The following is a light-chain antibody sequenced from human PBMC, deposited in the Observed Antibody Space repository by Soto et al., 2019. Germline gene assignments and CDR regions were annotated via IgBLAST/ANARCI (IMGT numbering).Light chain of an antibody. CDR1: QSVSSSS. V-gene: IGKV3D-7*01. CDR2: WAS. CDR3: QQYYSSVT. Sequence: ENVLTQSPGTLSLSPGERATLFCRASQSVSSSSLAWYQQKAGQPPKLLFYWASTRESGVPARFSGGGSGTDFSLTISSLQPEDVAVYYCQQYYSSVTFGQGSKVDI. J-gene: IGKJ2*01.